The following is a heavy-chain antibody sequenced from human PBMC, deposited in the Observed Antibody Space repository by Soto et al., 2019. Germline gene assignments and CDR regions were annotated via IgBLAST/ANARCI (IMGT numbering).Heavy chain of an antibody. Sequence: ASVKVSCKASGYTSTSYGISWVRQAPGQGLEWMGWISAYNGNTNYAQKLQGRVTMTTDTSTSTAYMELRSLRSDDTAVYYCARDHGSCDSAVYYSYMDVWGKGTTVTVSS. J-gene: IGHJ6*03. CDR3: ARDHGSCDSAVYYSYMDV. V-gene: IGHV1-18*01. D-gene: IGHD2-2*01. CDR2: ISAYNGNT. CDR1: GYTSTSYG.